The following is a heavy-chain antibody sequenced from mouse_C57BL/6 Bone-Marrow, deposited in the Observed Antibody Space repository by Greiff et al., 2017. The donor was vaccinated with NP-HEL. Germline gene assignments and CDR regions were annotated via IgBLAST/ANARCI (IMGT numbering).Heavy chain of an antibody. J-gene: IGHJ3*01. Sequence: QVQLQQSGAELVRPGASVKLSCKASGYTFTDYYINWVKQRPGQGLEWIARIYPGSGNTYYNEKFKGKATLTAEKSSSTAYMQRSSLTSEDSAVYFCARLCPWFAYWGQGTLVTVSA. CDR1: GYTFTDYY. CDR3: ARLCPWFAY. D-gene: IGHD6-5*01. CDR2: IYPGSGNT. V-gene: IGHV1-76*01.